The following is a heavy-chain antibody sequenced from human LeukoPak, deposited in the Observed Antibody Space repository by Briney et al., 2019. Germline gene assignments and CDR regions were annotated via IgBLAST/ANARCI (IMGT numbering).Heavy chain of an antibody. Sequence: SETLSLTCAVSGYSISGGYYWGWIRQPPGKGLEWIATIYHSGDTYYNPSLKSRVTISVDTSKNQFSLKLNSVTAADTAVYYCARVAYHFWSGYNPPFYFDYWGQGTPATVSS. CDR2: IYHSGDT. V-gene: IGHV4-38-2*01. J-gene: IGHJ4*02. CDR3: ARVAYHFWSGYNPPFYFDY. D-gene: IGHD3-3*01. CDR1: GYSISGGYY.